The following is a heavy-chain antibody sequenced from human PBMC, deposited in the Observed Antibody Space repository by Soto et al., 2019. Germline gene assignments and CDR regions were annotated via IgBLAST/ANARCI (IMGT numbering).Heavy chain of an antibody. V-gene: IGHV3-11*01. Sequence: QVQLVESGGCLVKPGGSLRLSCAASGFTFSDYYMTWIRQAPGKGQEWVSYISSSGSGIYYPDSVKDRFTISRDNAKKSLYMQMSSLRAEDTAVYYCAGAYSDAFDIWGQGTLVTVSS. D-gene: IGHD2-21*01. CDR1: GFTFSDYY. CDR3: AGAYSDAFDI. J-gene: IGHJ3*02. CDR2: ISSSGSGI.